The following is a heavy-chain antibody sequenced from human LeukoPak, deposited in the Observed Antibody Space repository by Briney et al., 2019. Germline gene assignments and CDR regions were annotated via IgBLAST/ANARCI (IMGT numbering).Heavy chain of an antibody. CDR1: GFTFSSYA. CDR2: ISGSGGST. CDR3: TTGILSGDP. J-gene: IGHJ5*02. D-gene: IGHD1-26*01. Sequence: PGGSLRLSCAASGFTFSSYAMSWVRQAPGKGLEWVSAISGSGGSTYYADSVKGRFTISRDNSKNTLYLQMNSLKTEDTAVYYCTTGILSGDPWGQGTLVTVSS. V-gene: IGHV3-23*01.